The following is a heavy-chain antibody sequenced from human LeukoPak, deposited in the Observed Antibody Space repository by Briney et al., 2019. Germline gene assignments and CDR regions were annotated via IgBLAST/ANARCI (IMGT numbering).Heavy chain of an antibody. CDR1: GSTFSRHS. CDR3: ARGGLNYADASDI. CDR2: ISSGSSYI. Sequence: GGSLRLSCAASGSTFSRHSMNWVRQAPGKGLEWVSYISSGSSYIYYADSVKGRFTISRDNVENSLYLQMNSLRGEDTAVYYCARGGLNYADASDIWGQGTMVTVSS. D-gene: IGHD4-11*01. V-gene: IGHV3-21*01. J-gene: IGHJ3*02.